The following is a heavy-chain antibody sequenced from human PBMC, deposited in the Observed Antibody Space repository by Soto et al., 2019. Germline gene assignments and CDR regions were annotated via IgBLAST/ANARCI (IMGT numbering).Heavy chain of an antibody. V-gene: IGHV3-48*01. CDR2: ISCSSSGI. D-gene: IGHD7-27*01. CDR1: GFILSDCA. J-gene: IGHJ6*03. CDR3: ARDLSWGSNWYYYMDV. Sequence: EVQLVESGGGLVQPGGSLRLSCATSGFILSDCAMNWVRQAPGKGLEWVSYISCSSSGIDYADSVKGRFTVSRDNARNSLYLQMNSLRAEDTAVYYCARDLSWGSNWYYYMDVWGKGTTVTVSS.